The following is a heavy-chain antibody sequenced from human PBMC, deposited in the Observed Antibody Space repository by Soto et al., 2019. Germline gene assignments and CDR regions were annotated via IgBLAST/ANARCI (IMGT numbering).Heavy chain of an antibody. CDR1: GFRFSTFG. CDR2: VSGSGFQS. Sequence: PGGSMRLSCAACGFRFSTFGMSRVRKPPVMVLELVSVVSGSGFQSSSADSVRGRFTISRENFNISLYLQMNSLRVEDTVIYYCAKVLDHSPTDYWGEWGQGTLVTVAS. J-gene: IGHJ4*02. D-gene: IGHD3-9*01. V-gene: IGHV3-23*01. CDR3: AKVLDHSPTDYWGE.